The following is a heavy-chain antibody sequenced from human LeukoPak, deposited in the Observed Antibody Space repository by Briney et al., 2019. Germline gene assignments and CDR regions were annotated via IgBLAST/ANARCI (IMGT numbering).Heavy chain of an antibody. CDR3: ARGGGADY. V-gene: IGHV3-23*01. Sequence: GGSLRLSCAASGFTFSLYAMSWVRQAPGKGLEWVSSVRGGRDNTYYAGSVRGRFTISRDNAKNSLYLQMNSLRAEDTAVYYCARGGGADYWGQGTLVTVSS. J-gene: IGHJ4*02. CDR2: VRGGRDNT. CDR1: GFTFSLYA. D-gene: IGHD3-16*01.